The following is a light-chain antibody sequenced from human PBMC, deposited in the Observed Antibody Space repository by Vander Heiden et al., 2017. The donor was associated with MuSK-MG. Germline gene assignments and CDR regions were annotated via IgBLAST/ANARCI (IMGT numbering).Light chain of an antibody. J-gene: IGKJ1*01. Sequence: DIQMTQSPSSLSASVGDRVTITCRASQTISHFLNWYQQRPGESPKLLIYATSILQSGVPSRFSGSGSGTGFTLTISRLQPEDFATYYCQQRHSTPGTFGRGTKVEI. CDR3: QQRHSTPGT. CDR1: QTISHF. CDR2: ATS. V-gene: IGKV1-39*01.